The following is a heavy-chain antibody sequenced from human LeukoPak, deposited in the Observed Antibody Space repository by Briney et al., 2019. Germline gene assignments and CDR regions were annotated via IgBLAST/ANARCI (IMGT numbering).Heavy chain of an antibody. Sequence: PGGSLRLSCAASGFSVSTNYMSWVRQAPRKGLEWVSLIYSGGSRHYADSVKDRFTMSRDPSKNILYLQMNSLRAEDTAVYFCASGPYTVSSYAYWGQGTLVTVSS. V-gene: IGHV3-66*01. CDR1: GFSVSTNY. CDR3: ASGPYTVSSYAY. D-gene: IGHD1-26*01. J-gene: IGHJ4*02. CDR2: IYSGGSR.